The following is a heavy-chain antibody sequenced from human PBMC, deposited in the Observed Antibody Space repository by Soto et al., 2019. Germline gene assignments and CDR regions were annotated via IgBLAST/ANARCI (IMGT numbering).Heavy chain of an antibody. CDR1: GFTFSSYA. V-gene: IGHV3-23*01. D-gene: IGHD3-10*01. J-gene: IGHJ3*02. CDR3: AIDSPVGSGSYAFDI. CDR2: ISGSGGST. Sequence: GGSLRLSCAASGFTFSSYAMSWVRQAPGKGLEWVSAISGSGGSTYYADSVKGRFTISRDNTKNTLYLQMNSLRAEDTAVYYCAIDSPVGSGSYAFDIWGQGTMVTVSS.